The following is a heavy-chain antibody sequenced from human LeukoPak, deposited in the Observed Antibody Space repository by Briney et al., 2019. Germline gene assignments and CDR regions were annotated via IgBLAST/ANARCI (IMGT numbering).Heavy chain of an antibody. CDR1: GFTFSNYK. J-gene: IGHJ4*02. CDR3: ARQIGYCSSGTCYFDF. Sequence: GGSLRLSCAASGFTFSNYKMHWVRQAPGKGLEWVSAISSSGSDTYHADSVKGRFTISRDKSKNTLYLQMNSLRAEDTAVYYCARQIGYCSSGTCYFDFWGQGSLVTVSS. D-gene: IGHD2-15*01. V-gene: IGHV3-23*01. CDR2: ISSSGSDT.